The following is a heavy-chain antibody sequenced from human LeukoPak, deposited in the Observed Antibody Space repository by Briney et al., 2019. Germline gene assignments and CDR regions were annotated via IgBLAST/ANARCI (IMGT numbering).Heavy chain of an antibody. D-gene: IGHD3-22*01. CDR2: IYYSGST. CDR1: GGSISSSSYY. J-gene: IGHJ4*02. V-gene: IGHV4-39*07. CDR3: ARDSAEDYDSSGHPFDY. Sequence: SSETLSLTCTVSGGSISSSSYYWGWIRQPPGKGLEWIGSIYYSGSTYYNPSLKSRVTISVDTSKNQFSLKLSSVTAADTAVYYCARDSAEDYDSSGHPFDYWGQGTLVTVSS.